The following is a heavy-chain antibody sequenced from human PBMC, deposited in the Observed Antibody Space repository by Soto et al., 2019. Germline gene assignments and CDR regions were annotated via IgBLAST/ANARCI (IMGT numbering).Heavy chain of an antibody. Sequence: GGSLRLSCAASGFTFSSYAMSWVRQAPGKGLEWVSAISGSGGSTYYADSVKGRFTISRDNSKNTLYLQMNSLRAEDTAVYYCAKDRYYDSSGSQLGYYFDYWGQGTLVTVSS. CDR2: ISGSGGST. J-gene: IGHJ4*02. CDR1: GFTFSSYA. V-gene: IGHV3-23*01. CDR3: AKDRYYDSSGSQLGYYFDY. D-gene: IGHD3-22*01.